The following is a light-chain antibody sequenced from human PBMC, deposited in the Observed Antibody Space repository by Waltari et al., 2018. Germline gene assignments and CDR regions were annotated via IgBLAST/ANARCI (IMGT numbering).Light chain of an antibody. V-gene: IGLV2-14*01. CDR2: DVS. J-gene: IGLJ3*02. CDR3: NSYTGSSSWV. Sequence: QSALTQPTSVSGSPGQSITISCTGTSRDVGFYNYVSWYQQSPGKVPRLLIYDVSERPPGISSRFSGSKSGNTASLTISGLQADDEADYYCNSYTGSSSWVFGGGTKLTVL. CDR1: SRDVGFYNY.